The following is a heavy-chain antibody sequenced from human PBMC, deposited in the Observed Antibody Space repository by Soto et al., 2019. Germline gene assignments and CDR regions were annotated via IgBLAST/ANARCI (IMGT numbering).Heavy chain of an antibody. D-gene: IGHD5-18*01. J-gene: IGHJ4*02. CDR1: GFTFSSYS. V-gene: IGHV3-21*01. Sequence: PGGSLRLSCAASGFTFSSYSMNWVRQAPGKGLEWVSSISSSSYIYYADSVKGRFTISRDNAKNSLYLQMNSLRAEDTAVYYCARDSYGPTYFDYWGQGTLVTVSS. CDR3: ARDSYGPTYFDY. CDR2: ISSSSYI.